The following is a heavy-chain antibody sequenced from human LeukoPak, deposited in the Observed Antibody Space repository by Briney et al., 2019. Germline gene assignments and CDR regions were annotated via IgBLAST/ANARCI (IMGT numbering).Heavy chain of an antibody. Sequence: GGSLRLSCEASGFTFGDYWMTWVRQAPGKGLEGVANIKQDGSENHYVDSVKGRFTISRDNAKNSLYLQMNSLRAEDTAVYYCANYWRHFDWLLSDIWGLGTMVTVSS. V-gene: IGHV3-7*05. CDR1: GFTFGDYW. J-gene: IGHJ3*02. D-gene: IGHD3-9*01. CDR2: IKQDGSEN. CDR3: ANYWRHFDWLLSDI.